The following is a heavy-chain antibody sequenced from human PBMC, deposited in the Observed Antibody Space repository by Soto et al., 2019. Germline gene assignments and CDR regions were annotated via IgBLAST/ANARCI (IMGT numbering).Heavy chain of an antibody. D-gene: IGHD7-27*01. CDR2: ISGGGDAT. V-gene: IGHV3-23*01. CDR1: GFTFINYA. J-gene: IGHJ2*01. Sequence: EVQLSQSGGGLVQPGGSLRLSCAGSGFTFINYAMNWVRQAPGKGLEWVPSISGGGDATFFANSVRGRFTISRDNSDNTVTLQMNSLGVDDTAVYYCARKILGSTSRPDYWYFDLWGRGTRVTVSS. CDR3: ARKILGSTSRPDYWYFDL.